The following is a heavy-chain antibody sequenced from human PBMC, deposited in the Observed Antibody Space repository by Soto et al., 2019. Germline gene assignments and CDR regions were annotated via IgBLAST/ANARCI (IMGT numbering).Heavy chain of an antibody. V-gene: IGHV1-69*01. CDR1: GGTFSSYA. CDR2: IIPIFGTA. Sequence: QVQLVQSGAEVKQPGSSVKVSCKASGGTFSSYAISWVRQAPGQGLEWMGGIIPIFGTANYAQKFQGRVTITADESTSTAYMELSSLRSEDTAVYYCARRSYDFWSGYYHNWFDPWGQGTLVTVSS. CDR3: ARRSYDFWSGYYHNWFDP. D-gene: IGHD3-3*01. J-gene: IGHJ5*02.